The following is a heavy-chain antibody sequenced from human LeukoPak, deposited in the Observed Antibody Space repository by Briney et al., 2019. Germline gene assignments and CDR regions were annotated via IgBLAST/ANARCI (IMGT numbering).Heavy chain of an antibody. D-gene: IGHD3-10*01. CDR3: AREVMDYYGSGISYYFDY. Sequence: GGSLRLSCAASGFTFSSYWMSWVRQAPGKGLEWVANIKQDGSEKYYVDSVKGRYTISRDNAKNSLYLQMNSLRAEDTAVYYCAREVMDYYGSGISYYFDYWGQGTLVTVSS. CDR1: GFTFSSYW. V-gene: IGHV3-7*01. J-gene: IGHJ4*02. CDR2: IKQDGSEK.